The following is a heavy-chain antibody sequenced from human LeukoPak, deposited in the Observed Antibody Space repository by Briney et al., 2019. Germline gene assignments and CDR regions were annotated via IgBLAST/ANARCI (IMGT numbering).Heavy chain of an antibody. J-gene: IGHJ4*02. Sequence: ASVKVSCKASGYTFNGYYKHWVRQAPGQGLEWVGWINPNSGGTNYAQKFQGRVTMTRDTSISTAYMELSRLRSDDTAMYYCARSSGWKYNIDYWGQGTLVTVSP. CDR3: ARSSGWKYNIDY. CDR1: GYTFNGYY. V-gene: IGHV1-2*02. CDR2: INPNSGGT. D-gene: IGHD6-19*01.